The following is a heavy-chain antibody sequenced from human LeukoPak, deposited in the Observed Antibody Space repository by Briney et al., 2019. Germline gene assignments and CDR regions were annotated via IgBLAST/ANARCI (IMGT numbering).Heavy chain of an antibody. CDR1: GYSFSTYW. J-gene: IGHJ6*03. Sequence: GESLQISSKGSGYSFSTYWNGWVRRMPGKGLEWMGFIYPGDSDTRYSPSFQGQVTISADKYISSAYLQWSSLKAPDTAMYYCAKVVELATLTGDSYTYSYHMDVWGKGTAVTVSS. V-gene: IGHV5-51*01. CDR2: IYPGDSDT. CDR3: AKVVELATLTGDSYTYSYHMDV. D-gene: IGHD5-24*01.